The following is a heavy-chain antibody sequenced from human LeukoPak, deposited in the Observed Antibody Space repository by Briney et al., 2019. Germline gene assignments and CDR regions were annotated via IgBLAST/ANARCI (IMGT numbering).Heavy chain of an antibody. CDR1: GFTFSSYA. CDR3: AKCGSSGCHLIDY. CDR2: ISDSGGNT. V-gene: IGHV3-23*01. J-gene: IGHJ4*02. Sequence: GGSLRLSCAASGFTFSSYAMSWVRQAPGQGLEWVSAISDSGGNTYYADSVKGRFTISRDNSKNTLYLQMDTLRAEDTAVYYCAKCGSSGCHLIDYWGQGTLVTVSS. D-gene: IGHD5-12*01.